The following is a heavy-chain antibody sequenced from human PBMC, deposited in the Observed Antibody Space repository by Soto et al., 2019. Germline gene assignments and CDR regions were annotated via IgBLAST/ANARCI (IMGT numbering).Heavy chain of an antibody. CDR1: GYTFTGYY. Sequence: QVQLVQSGAEVKKPGASVKVSCKASGYTFTGYYMHWVRQAPGQGLEWMEWINPNSGGTNYAQKFQGRVTMTRDTSISTAYMELSRLRSDDTAVYYCARLPDCSGGSCYPGPFDYWGQGTLVTVSS. CDR2: INPNSGGT. J-gene: IGHJ4*02. V-gene: IGHV1-2*02. D-gene: IGHD2-15*01. CDR3: ARLPDCSGGSCYPGPFDY.